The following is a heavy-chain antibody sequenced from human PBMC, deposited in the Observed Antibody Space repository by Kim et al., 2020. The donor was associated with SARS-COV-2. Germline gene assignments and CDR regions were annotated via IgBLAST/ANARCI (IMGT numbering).Heavy chain of an antibody. V-gene: IGHV5-51*01. D-gene: IGHD3-10*01. Sequence: GESLKISCKGSGYSFTSYWIGWVRQMPGKGLEWMGIIYPGDSDTSYSPSFQGQVTISADKSISTAYLQWSSLKASDTAMYYCARRGWFGEGYYGMDVWGQGTTVTVSS. CDR1: GYSFTSYW. CDR2: IYPGDSDT. CDR3: ARRGWFGEGYYGMDV. J-gene: IGHJ6*02.